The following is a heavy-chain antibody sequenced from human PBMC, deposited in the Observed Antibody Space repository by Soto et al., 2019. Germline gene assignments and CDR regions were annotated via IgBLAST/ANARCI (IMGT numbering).Heavy chain of an antibody. D-gene: IGHD2-2*01. Sequence: GGSLRLSCAASGFTFSSYSMNWVRQAPGKGLEWVSSISSSSSYIYYADSVKGRFTISRDNAKNSLYLQMNSLRAEDTAVYYCARDYYQLLFSPSDYYYGMDVWGQGTTVTVSS. J-gene: IGHJ6*02. CDR3: ARDYYQLLFSPSDYYYGMDV. CDR1: GFTFSSYS. V-gene: IGHV3-21*01. CDR2: ISSSSSYI.